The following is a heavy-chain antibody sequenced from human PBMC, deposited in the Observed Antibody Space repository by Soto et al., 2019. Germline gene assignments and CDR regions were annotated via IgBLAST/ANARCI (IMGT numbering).Heavy chain of an antibody. CDR2: ITPIFGAA. V-gene: IGHV1-69*06. CDR3: ARDEIAVANRVVIDV. D-gene: IGHD6-19*01. J-gene: IGHJ6*02. Sequence: QVQLVQSGAEVKKPGSSVKVSCKASGGAFRSYTISWVRQAPGQGRAWMGGITPIFGAANYAQKFEGRVTISADKSTTTAYMELSNLTSEDTAVYYCARDEIAVANRVVIDVWGQGTTVIVSS. CDR1: GGAFRSYT.